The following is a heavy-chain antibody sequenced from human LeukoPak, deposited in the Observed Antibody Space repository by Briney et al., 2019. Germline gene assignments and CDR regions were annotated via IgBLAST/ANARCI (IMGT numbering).Heavy chain of an antibody. D-gene: IGHD5-12*01. V-gene: IGHV3-66*01. Sequence: QAGGSLRLSCAASEFTVSVNYMSWVRQAPGKGLEWVSFIYSGGSTYYADSVKGRFTISRDSSKNILYLQMNNLRAEDTAVYYCARAPSGYHNTGGQGTLVTVSS. CDR1: EFTVSVNY. CDR2: IYSGGST. CDR3: ARAPSGYHNT. J-gene: IGHJ4*02.